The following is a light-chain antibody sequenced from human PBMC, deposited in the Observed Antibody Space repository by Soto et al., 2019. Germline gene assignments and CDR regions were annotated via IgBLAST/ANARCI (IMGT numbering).Light chain of an antibody. V-gene: IGKV1-33*01. CDR1: QGISDF. CDR2: DAS. Sequence: DIQMTQSPSSLSASVGDRVTITCQASQGISDFLNWYQQKPGKAPKLLICDASNLETGVPSRFSGRGSGTDFTLTISSLQPEDIGTYYCQQFDSFPLTFGGGTKVEIK. CDR3: QQFDSFPLT. J-gene: IGKJ4*01.